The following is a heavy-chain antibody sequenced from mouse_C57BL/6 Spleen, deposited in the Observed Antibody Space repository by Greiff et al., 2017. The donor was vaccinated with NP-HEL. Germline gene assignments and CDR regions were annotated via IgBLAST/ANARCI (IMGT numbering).Heavy chain of an antibody. CDR3: ARSMTTVVAPFDY. CDR1: GYAFSSYW. J-gene: IGHJ2*01. D-gene: IGHD1-1*01. Sequence: VQLQQSGAELVKPGASVKISCKASGYAFSSYWMNWVKQRPGKGLEWIGQIYPGDGDTNYNGKFKGKATLTADKSSSTAYMQLSSLTSEDSAVYFCARSMTTVVAPFDYWGQGTTLTVSS. CDR2: IYPGDGDT. V-gene: IGHV1-80*01.